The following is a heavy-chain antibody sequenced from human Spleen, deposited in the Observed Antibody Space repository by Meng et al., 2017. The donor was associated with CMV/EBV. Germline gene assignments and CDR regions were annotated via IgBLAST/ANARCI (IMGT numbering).Heavy chain of an antibody. Sequence: GESLKISCAASGFIFSDYAMSWVRQAPGKGLEWVSVIYSGGGSKTYYADSVKGRFTISRENSKNTLYLQMNSLGDEDTALYYCAKECSGTAWCGMDAWGQGTTVTVSS. CDR2: IYSGGGSKT. J-gene: IGHJ6*02. V-gene: IGHV3-23*03. CDR1: GFIFSDYA. D-gene: IGHD1-26*01. CDR3: AKECSGTAWCGMDA.